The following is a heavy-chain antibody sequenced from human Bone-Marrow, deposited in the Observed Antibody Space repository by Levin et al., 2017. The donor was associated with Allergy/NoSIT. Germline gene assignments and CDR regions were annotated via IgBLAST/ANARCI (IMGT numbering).Heavy chain of an antibody. Sequence: PGGSLRLSCQGSGFSFTQYPMYWVRQAPGKGLEYVAQISYDGDSTYYADSVKGRFTISRDISENTLYLQMNDLRHDDTAMYYCARDVTIFAVATFFDSWGQGTLVTVSS. CDR3: ARDVTIFAVATFFDS. V-gene: IGHV3-30-3*01. D-gene: IGHD3-3*01. CDR2: ISYDGDST. CDR1: GFSFTQYP. J-gene: IGHJ4*02.